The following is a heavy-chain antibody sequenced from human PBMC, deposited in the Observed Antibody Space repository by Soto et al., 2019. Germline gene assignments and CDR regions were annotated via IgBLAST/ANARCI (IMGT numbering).Heavy chain of an antibody. Sequence: PGGSLRLSCAASGFTFSSYGMHWVRQAPGKGLEWVAVISYDGSNKYYADSVKGRFTISRDNSKNTLYPQMNSLRAEDTAVYYCAKEWPANSRSYQGGYYFDYWGQGTLVTVSS. D-gene: IGHD2-2*01. CDR2: ISYDGSNK. CDR3: AKEWPANSRSYQGGYYFDY. V-gene: IGHV3-30*18. CDR1: GFTFSSYG. J-gene: IGHJ4*02.